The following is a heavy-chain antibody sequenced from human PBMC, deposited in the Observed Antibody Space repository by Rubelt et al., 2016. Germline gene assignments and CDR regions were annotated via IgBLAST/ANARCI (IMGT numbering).Heavy chain of an antibody. CDR3: AGDLSDSTGWWFDP. CDR2: VNAGDGRT. D-gene: IGHD2-21*01. J-gene: IGHJ5*02. CDR1: GYTFTNHW. V-gene: IGHV1-46*01. Sequence: QVQLVQSGAEVKKPGASVKVSCKASGYTFTNHWMHWVRQVPGQGLEWMGVVNAGDGRTLYAQKFQGRFAMTRDTATSTVYMGLRSLGSGDAAMDYGAGDLSDSTGWWFDPWGQGTLVTVSA.